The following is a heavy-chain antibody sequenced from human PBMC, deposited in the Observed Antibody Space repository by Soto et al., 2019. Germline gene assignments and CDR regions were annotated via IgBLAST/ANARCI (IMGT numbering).Heavy chain of an antibody. CDR3: ARGRADYSNLAPFGY. CDR2: INHSGST. Sequence: QVQLQQWGAGLLKPSETLSLTCAVYGGSFSGYYWSWIRQPPGKGLEWIGEINHSGSTNYNPSLKSRVTISVDTSKNQFSLKLSSVTAADTAVYYCARGRADYSNLAPFGYWGQGTLVTVSS. CDR1: GGSFSGYY. D-gene: IGHD4-4*01. V-gene: IGHV4-34*01. J-gene: IGHJ4*02.